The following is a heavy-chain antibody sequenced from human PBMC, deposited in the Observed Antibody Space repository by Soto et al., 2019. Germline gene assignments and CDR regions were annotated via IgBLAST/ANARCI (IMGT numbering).Heavy chain of an antibody. V-gene: IGHV3-33*01. CDR1: GFTFSSYG. CDR2: IWDDGSNK. J-gene: IGHJ6*02. Sequence: QVQLVESGGGVVQPGRSLRLSCAASGFTFSSYGMHWVRQAPGKGLEWVAVIWDDGSNKYYADSVKGRFTISRDNSKNTLYLQMNSLRAEDTAVYLCARDLASYGYELHYYSYGMDVWGQGTTVTVSS. D-gene: IGHD5-18*01. CDR3: ARDLASYGYELHYYSYGMDV.